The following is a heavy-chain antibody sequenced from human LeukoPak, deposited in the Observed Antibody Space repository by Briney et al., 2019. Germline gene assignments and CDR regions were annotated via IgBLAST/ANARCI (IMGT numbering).Heavy chain of an antibody. CDR3: ARDSGGVRFLDPGDY. V-gene: IGHV4-59*12. J-gene: IGHJ4*02. Sequence: SETLSLTCTVSGGTIGSSYWHWIRQPPGKALEWIGYIYYSGSTAYNPSLKSRITMSVDTSKNRFSLNMWSVTAADTAVYYCARDSGGVRFLDPGDYWGQGTLVTVPS. D-gene: IGHD3-3*01. CDR1: GGTIGSSY. CDR2: IYYSGST.